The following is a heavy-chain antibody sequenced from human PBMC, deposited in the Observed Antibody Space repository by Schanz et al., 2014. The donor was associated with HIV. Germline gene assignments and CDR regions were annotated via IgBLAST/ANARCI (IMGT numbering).Heavy chain of an antibody. Sequence: DVQLVESGGSLVQPGGSLRLSCAASGFRFRSYWMSWVRQAPGKGLEWVANIKEDGIEKYYVDSVEGRFTISRDNAKNSLYLNMYSLRAEDTAVYFCAKSNGGDTAVVQYYFDYWGQGTLVSVSS. CDR1: GFRFRSYW. V-gene: IGHV3-7*01. J-gene: IGHJ4*02. CDR3: AKSNGGDTAVVQYYFDY. CDR2: IKEDGIEK. D-gene: IGHD5-18*01.